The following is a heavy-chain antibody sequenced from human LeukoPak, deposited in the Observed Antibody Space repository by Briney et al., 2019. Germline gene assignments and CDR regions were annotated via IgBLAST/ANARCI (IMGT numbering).Heavy chain of an antibody. CDR1: GFAFSTYG. D-gene: IGHD2-2*01. CDR3: AKRYCSSATCRGGMDV. CDR2: IRSDGSKT. J-gene: IGHJ6*02. Sequence: PGGSLRLSCAASGFAFSTYGMHWVRQAPGKGLEWVALIRSDGSKTYSADSVEGRFTISRDNSKNTLYLQMNSLGPEDTAVYYCAKRYCSSATCRGGMDVWGQGTTVTVSS. V-gene: IGHV3-30*02.